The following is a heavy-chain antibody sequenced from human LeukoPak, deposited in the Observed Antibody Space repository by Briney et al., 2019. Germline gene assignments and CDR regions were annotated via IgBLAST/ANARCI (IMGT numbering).Heavy chain of an antibody. CDR1: GFTFSNFG. CDR2: ISFDGRST. V-gene: IGHV3-30*18. D-gene: IGHD1-1*01. CDR3: AKDRGMRRVWNWFDA. J-gene: IGHJ5*02. Sequence: PGGSLRLSCTPPGFTFSNFGMDWVRQVPGKGLGWVAVISFDGRSTNYGDSVKGRFTKSRDNSKNTVYLEVNTLRAEGTAGYYCAKDRGMRRVWNWFDAGGQGTLVTV.